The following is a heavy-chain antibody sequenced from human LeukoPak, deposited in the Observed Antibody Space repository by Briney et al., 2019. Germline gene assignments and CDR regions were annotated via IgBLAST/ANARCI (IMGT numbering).Heavy chain of an antibody. Sequence: QSGGSLRLSCAASGFTFSSYAMSWVRQAPGKGLELVSAISGSGGSTYYADSVKGRFTISRDNSKNTLYLQMNSLRAEDTAVYYCAKPYYYDSSGYHFDYWGQGTLVTVSS. D-gene: IGHD3-22*01. J-gene: IGHJ4*02. V-gene: IGHV3-23*01. CDR2: ISGSGGST. CDR1: GFTFSSYA. CDR3: AKPYYYDSSGYHFDY.